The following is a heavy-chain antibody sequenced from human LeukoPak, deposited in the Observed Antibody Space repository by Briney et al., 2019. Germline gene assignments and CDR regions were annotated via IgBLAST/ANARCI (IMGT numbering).Heavy chain of an antibody. V-gene: IGHV1-18*01. Sequence: GASVKVSCKASGYTFNTYGITWVRQAPGQGLEWMGWISGYNGKTRYALKLQDRVTMTTDTSTTTAYMELRSLTSDDTAVYYCARARRFTAAAGQPFDYWGQGTLVTVSS. J-gene: IGHJ4*02. CDR3: ARARRFTAAAGQPFDY. CDR1: GYTFNTYG. CDR2: ISGYNGKT. D-gene: IGHD6-13*01.